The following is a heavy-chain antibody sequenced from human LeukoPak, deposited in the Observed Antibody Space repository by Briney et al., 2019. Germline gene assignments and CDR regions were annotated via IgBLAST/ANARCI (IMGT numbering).Heavy chain of an antibody. Sequence: GGSLRLSCAASGFTFSSYAMHWVRQAPGKGLEWVAVISYDGSNKYYADSVKGRFTISRDNSKNTLYLQMNSLRAEGTAVYYCARVRSLATWDYWGQGTLVTVSS. V-gene: IGHV3-30*04. CDR2: ISYDGSNK. D-gene: IGHD5-12*01. CDR1: GFTFSSYA. CDR3: ARVRSLATWDY. J-gene: IGHJ4*02.